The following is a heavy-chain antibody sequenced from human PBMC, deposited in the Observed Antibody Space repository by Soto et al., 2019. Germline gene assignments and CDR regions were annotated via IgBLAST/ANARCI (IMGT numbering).Heavy chain of an antibody. CDR2: ISSSGYYT. D-gene: IGHD3-16*01. Sequence: GGSLRLSCAASGFTFSDYYMSWIRQAPGKGLEWLSYISSSGYYTDYADSVKGRLTITRDTSASTGTMDLSSLRSEDTAVYYCARGGGGLRLGELPFFDYWGQGTLVTVSS. CDR1: GFTFSDYY. V-gene: IGHV3-11*06. J-gene: IGHJ4*02. CDR3: ARGGGGLRLGELPFFDY.